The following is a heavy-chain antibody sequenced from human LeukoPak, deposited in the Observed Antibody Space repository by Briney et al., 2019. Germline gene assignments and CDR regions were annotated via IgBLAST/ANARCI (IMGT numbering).Heavy chain of an antibody. CDR3: ARGVQLWLGKLFDP. CDR2: INPNSGGT. Sequence: GASVKVSCKASGGTFSSYAISWVRQAPGQGLEWMGWINPNSGGTNYAQKFQGRVTMTRDTSISTAYMELSRLRSDDTAVYYCARGVQLWLGKLFDPWGQGTLVTVSS. CDR1: GGTFSSYA. J-gene: IGHJ5*02. D-gene: IGHD5-18*01. V-gene: IGHV1-2*02.